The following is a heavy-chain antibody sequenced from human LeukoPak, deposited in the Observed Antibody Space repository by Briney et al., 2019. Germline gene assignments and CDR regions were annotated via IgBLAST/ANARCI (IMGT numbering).Heavy chain of an antibody. V-gene: IGHV3-33*07. D-gene: IGHD3-10*01. Sequence: PGGSLRLSCAASGFTFSSYGMYWVRQAPGKGLEWVAVIRYDGSNKYYADSVKGRFTISRDNAKNSLYLQMNSLRAEDTAVYYCARDFRWPRILGGDAFDIWGQGTMVTVSS. CDR1: GFTFSSYG. J-gene: IGHJ3*02. CDR2: IRYDGSNK. CDR3: ARDFRWPRILGGDAFDI.